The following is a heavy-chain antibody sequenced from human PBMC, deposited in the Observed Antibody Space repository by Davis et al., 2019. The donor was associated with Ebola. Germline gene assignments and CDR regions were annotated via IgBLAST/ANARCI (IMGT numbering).Heavy chain of an antibody. CDR2: INPNDGTT. Sequence: AASVKVSCKASGYNFITKYVNWVRQASGHGLKWMGVINPNDGTTTYAQEFRDRVTMTRDTSTSTVFLDMRNLAFDNTAVYYCVIITMTWGQGTLVTVSS. CDR1: GYNFITKY. J-gene: IGHJ5*01. CDR3: VIITMT. V-gene: IGHV1-46*01.